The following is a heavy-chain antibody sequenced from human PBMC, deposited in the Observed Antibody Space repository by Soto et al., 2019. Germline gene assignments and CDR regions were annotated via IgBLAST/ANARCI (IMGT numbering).Heavy chain of an antibody. CDR1: GGSISSGGYY. Sequence: QVQLQESGPGLVKPSQTLSLTCTVSGGSISSGGYYWSWIRQHPGKGLEWIGYIYYSGSTYYNPSLKSRVTISVDTSKNQFSLKLSSVTAADTAVYYCARDISRNHCSGGSCYPYYYYGMDVWGQGTTVTVSS. J-gene: IGHJ6*02. CDR2: IYYSGST. D-gene: IGHD2-15*01. CDR3: ARDISRNHCSGGSCYPYYYYGMDV. V-gene: IGHV4-31*03.